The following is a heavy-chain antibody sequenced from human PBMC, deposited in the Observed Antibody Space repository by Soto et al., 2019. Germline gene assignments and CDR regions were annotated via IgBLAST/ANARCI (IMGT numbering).Heavy chain of an antibody. V-gene: IGHV3-30-3*01. CDR1: GFTFSSYA. Sequence: GGSLRLSCGASGFTFSSYAMHWVRQAPGKGLEWVAVISYDGSNKYYADSVKGRFTISRDNSKNTLYLQMNSLRAEDTAVYYCARDLTGAAPIWGQGTMVTVSS. D-gene: IGHD4-17*01. CDR2: ISYDGSNK. J-gene: IGHJ3*02. CDR3: ARDLTGAAPI.